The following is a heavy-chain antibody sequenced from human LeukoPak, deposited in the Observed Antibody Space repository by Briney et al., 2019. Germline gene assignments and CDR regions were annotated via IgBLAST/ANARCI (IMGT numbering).Heavy chain of an antibody. CDR3: AKVGCSSTSCQENYYYGMDV. D-gene: IGHD2-2*01. Sequence: QPGGSLRLSCAASGFTFSSYAVSWVRQAPGKGLEWVSAISGSGGTTYYADSVKGRFTISRDNSKNTLFLQMNSLRAEDTAVYYCAKVGCSSTSCQENYYYGMDVWGQGTTVTVSS. V-gene: IGHV3-23*01. CDR2: ISGSGGTT. J-gene: IGHJ6*02. CDR1: GFTFSSYA.